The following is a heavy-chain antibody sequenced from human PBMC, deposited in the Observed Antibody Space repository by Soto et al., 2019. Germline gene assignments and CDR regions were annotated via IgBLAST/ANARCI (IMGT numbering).Heavy chain of an antibody. V-gene: IGHV4-4*02. CDR3: ARVAVAGTRVDY. J-gene: IGHJ4*02. D-gene: IGHD6-19*01. CDR1: GGSISSSNW. Sequence: QVQLQESGPGLVKPSGTLSLTCAVSGGSISSSNWWSWVRQPPGKGLEWIVEIYHSGSTNYNPPLKRRVTLSVDQSKNQFSLKLSSVTAADTAVYYCARVAVAGTRVDYWGQGTLVTVSS. CDR2: IYHSGST.